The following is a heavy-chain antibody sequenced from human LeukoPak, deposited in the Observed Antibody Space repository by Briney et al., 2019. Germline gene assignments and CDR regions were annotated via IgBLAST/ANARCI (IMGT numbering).Heavy chain of an antibody. D-gene: IGHD6-13*01. Sequence: ASVKVSCKASGYTFTSYYMHWVRQAPGQGLEWMGWISAYNGNTNYAQKLQGRVTMTTDTSTSTAYMELRSLRSDDTAVYYCARDIAAAEGENYWGQGTLVTVSS. CDR2: ISAYNGNT. CDR1: GYTFTSYY. V-gene: IGHV1-18*04. J-gene: IGHJ4*02. CDR3: ARDIAAAEGENY.